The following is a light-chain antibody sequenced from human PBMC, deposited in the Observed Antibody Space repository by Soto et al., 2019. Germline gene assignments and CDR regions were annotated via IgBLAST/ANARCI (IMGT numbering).Light chain of an antibody. CDR1: QSISIY. CDR3: QQSYSTPQT. V-gene: IGKV1-39*01. Sequence: DIHITQSPSSLSASVGDRVTITCRASQSISIYLNWYHQKPGQAPKLLIYAATRLQSGVPSRFSGSESGTDFTLTISSLQPEDFATYYCQQSYSTPQTFGQGTKV. CDR2: AAT. J-gene: IGKJ1*01.